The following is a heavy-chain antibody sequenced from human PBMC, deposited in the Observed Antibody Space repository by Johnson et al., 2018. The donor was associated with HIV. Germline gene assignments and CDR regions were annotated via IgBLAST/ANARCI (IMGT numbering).Heavy chain of an antibody. D-gene: IGHD6-6*01. V-gene: IGHV3-9*01. Sequence: VQLVESGGGLVQPGRSLRLSCAASGFTFDDYAMHWVRQAPGKGLEWVSGISWNSGSIGYADSVKGRFTISRDNAKNSLYLPMNSLRAEDTAVYYCAKRMGQLVQLDAFDIWGQGTMVTVSS. J-gene: IGHJ3*02. CDR1: GFTFDDYA. CDR2: ISWNSGSI. CDR3: AKRMGQLVQLDAFDI.